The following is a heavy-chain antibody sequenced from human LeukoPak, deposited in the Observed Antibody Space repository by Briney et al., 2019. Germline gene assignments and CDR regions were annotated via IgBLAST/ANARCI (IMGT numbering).Heavy chain of an antibody. CDR2: IIPILGIA. CDR1: GGTFSSYA. Sequence: GSSVKVSCKASGGTFSSYAISWVRQAPGQGLEWMGRIIPILGIANYAQKFQGRVTITADKSTSTAYMELSSLRSEDTAVYYCARDLRAYYDILTGPLDYWGQGTLVTVSS. V-gene: IGHV1-69*04. J-gene: IGHJ4*02. CDR3: ARDLRAYYDILTGPLDY. D-gene: IGHD3-9*01.